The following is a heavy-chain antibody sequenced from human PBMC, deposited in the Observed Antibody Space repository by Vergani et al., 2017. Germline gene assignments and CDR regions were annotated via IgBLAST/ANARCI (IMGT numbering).Heavy chain of an antibody. CDR2: FDPEDGET. D-gene: IGHD2-2*01. V-gene: IGHV1-24*01. Sequence: VSCKVSGYTLTELSMHWVRQAPGKGLEWMGGFDPEDGETIYAQKFQGRVTMTEDTSTDTAYMELSSLRSEDTAVYYCATTAAIGYYYYMDVWGKGTTVTVSS. J-gene: IGHJ6*03. CDR1: GYTLTELS. CDR3: ATTAAIGYYYYMDV.